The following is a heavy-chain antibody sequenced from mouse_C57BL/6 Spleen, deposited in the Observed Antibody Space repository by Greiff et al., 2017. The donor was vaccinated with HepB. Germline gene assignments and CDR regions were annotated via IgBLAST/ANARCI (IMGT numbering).Heavy chain of an antibody. J-gene: IGHJ2*01. CDR2: IYPGSGNT. D-gene: IGHD1-1*01. V-gene: IGHV1-76*01. CDR1: GYTLTDYY. Sequence: VQLQQSGAELVRPGASVKLSCKASGYTLTDYYINWVKQRPGQGLEWIARIYPGSGNTYYKEKFKGKVTLTAEKSSSTAYMQLSSLTSEESAVYFCARSTTVSYFDYWSQGTTLTVAS. CDR3: ARSTTVSYFDY.